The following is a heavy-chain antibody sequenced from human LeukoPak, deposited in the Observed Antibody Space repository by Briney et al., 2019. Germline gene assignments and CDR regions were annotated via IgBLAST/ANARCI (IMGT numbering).Heavy chain of an antibody. CDR2: ISSSSSYI. D-gene: IGHD3-3*01. J-gene: IGHJ6*02. Sequence: GGSLRLSCAASGFTFSSYSMNWVRQAPGKGLEWVSSISSSSSYIYYADSVKGRFTISRDNAKNSLYLQMNSLRAEDTAVYYCARDQPRITIFGVVTQRGDYYYGMDVWGQGTTVTVSS. CDR1: GFTFSSYS. CDR3: ARDQPRITIFGVVTQRGDYYYGMDV. V-gene: IGHV3-21*01.